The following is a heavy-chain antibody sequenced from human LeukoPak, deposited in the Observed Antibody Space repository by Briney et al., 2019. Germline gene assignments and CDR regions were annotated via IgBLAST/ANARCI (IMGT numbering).Heavy chain of an antibody. Sequence: GGSQRLPCAASGFTFSSYAMSWARQAPGKGLEWVSAISGSGGSTYYADSVKGRFTISRDNSKNTLYLQMNSLRAEDTAVYYCAKTGYCGGDCSSGAFDIWGEGTMVTVSS. CDR3: AKTGYCGGDCSSGAFDI. V-gene: IGHV3-23*01. J-gene: IGHJ3*02. CDR2: ISGSGGST. D-gene: IGHD2-21*02. CDR1: GFTFSSYA.